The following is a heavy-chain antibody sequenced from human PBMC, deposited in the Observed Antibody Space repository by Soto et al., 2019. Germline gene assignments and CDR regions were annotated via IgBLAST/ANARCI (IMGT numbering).Heavy chain of an antibody. D-gene: IGHD4-17*01. V-gene: IGHV5-51*01. Sequence: RVESVKISCNGSGYSFTSYWIGWVRQMPGKGLEWMGIIYPGDSDTRYSPSFQGQVTISADKSISTAYLQWSSLKASDTAMYYCARPADDYASIDIWGQGTMVTVSS. J-gene: IGHJ3*02. CDR1: GYSFTSYW. CDR3: ARPADDYASIDI. CDR2: IYPGDSDT.